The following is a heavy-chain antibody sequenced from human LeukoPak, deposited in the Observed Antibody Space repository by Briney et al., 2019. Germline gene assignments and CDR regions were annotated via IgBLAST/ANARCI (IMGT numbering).Heavy chain of an antibody. CDR2: INHSGST. D-gene: IGHD1-26*01. J-gene: IGHJ1*01. Sequence: SETLSLTCAVYGGSFSGYYWSWIRQPPGKGLEWIGEINHSGSTNYNPSLKSRVTISVDTSKNQFSLKLSSVTAAGTAVYYCARLQVGATPSEYFQHWGQGTLVTVSS. V-gene: IGHV4-34*01. CDR1: GGSFSGYY. CDR3: ARLQVGATPSEYFQH.